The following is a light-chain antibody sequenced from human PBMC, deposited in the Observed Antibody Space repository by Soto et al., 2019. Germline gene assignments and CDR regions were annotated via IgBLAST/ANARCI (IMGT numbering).Light chain of an antibody. J-gene: IGKJ4*01. V-gene: IGKV1-12*01. CDR3: HQANISPLT. Sequence: DIQMTQSPSSVSASVGDRVSITCRASQGISNWLAWYQQKPGRAPKLLIYTGSSLQSGVPSRFSGTGSGTNFPLTISSLQPEDVATYYWHQANISPLTFGGGPKVEIK. CDR2: TGS. CDR1: QGISNW.